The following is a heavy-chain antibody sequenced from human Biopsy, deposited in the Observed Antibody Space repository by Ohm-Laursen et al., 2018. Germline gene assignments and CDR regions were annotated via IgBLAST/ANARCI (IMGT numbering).Heavy chain of an antibody. D-gene: IGHD4-17*01. CDR1: GGSFSDYG. CDR2: VIPISNTA. J-gene: IGHJ4*02. Sequence: GSSVKVSCKVSGGSFSDYGLSWVRQAPGRGLEWMGRVIPISNTANYAQNFQDRLTITADRSTNTAYMELNSLRSEDTAVYFCATLTEDYGASPDSWGQGTLVVVSS. V-gene: IGHV1-69*06. CDR3: ATLTEDYGASPDS.